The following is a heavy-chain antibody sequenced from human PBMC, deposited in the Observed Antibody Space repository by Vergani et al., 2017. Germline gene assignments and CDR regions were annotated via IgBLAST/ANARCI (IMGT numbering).Heavy chain of an antibody. CDR2: IYYSGST. Sequence: QLQQQESGPGLVKPSETLSLTCTVSGGSISSSSYYWGWIRQPPGKWLEWIGSIYYSGSTYYNPSLKSRVNISVDTSKNQFSLKLSSVTAADTAVYYCARDYGDYDHDAFEIWGQGTMVTVSS. CDR3: ARDYGDYDHDAFEI. J-gene: IGHJ3*02. CDR1: GGSISSSSYY. V-gene: IGHV4-39*07. D-gene: IGHD4-17*01.